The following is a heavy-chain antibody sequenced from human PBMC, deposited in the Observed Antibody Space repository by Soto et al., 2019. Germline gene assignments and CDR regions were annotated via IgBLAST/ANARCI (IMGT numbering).Heavy chain of an antibody. CDR1: GLTFSDHY. J-gene: IGHJ5*02. V-gene: IGHV3-72*01. CDR3: ARDLGS. Sequence: EVQLVESGGGLVQPGGSLRLSCAASGLTFSDHYMDWVRQAPGKGLEWVGRSRNKANSYTTEYAASVRGRFTISRDDSKNSLYMQMNSLKTEYTAVYYCARDLGSWGQGTLVTVSS. CDR2: SRNKANSYTT.